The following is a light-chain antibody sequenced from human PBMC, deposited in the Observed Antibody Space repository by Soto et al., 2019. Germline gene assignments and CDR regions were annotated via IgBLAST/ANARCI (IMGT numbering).Light chain of an antibody. CDR1: QDISGH. CDR3: QKYNGTPRT. V-gene: IGKV1-27*01. CDR2: EPS. Sequence: DIRVTQSPSSLSASVGDRVTITCRASQDISGHLAWYQQKPGKVPKLLIYEPSTLHSGVPSRFSASGSGTDFTLTISSLQPEDVATYYCQKYNGTPRTFGQGTKVELK. J-gene: IGKJ1*01.